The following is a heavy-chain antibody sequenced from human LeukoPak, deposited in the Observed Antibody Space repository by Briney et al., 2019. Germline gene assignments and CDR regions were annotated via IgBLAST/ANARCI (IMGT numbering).Heavy chain of an antibody. CDR2: IYYSGRT. D-gene: IGHD1-26*01. CDR3: ARGSIPVGFDY. Sequence: SETLSLTCTVSDDSMTYYYWAWIRQPPGKGLEWLGHIYYSGRTNYNPYLRNRGTISADTSKSQFSLRLISVTAADTAVYYCARGSIPVGFDYWGQGTLVAVSS. J-gene: IGHJ4*02. CDR1: DDSMTYYY. V-gene: IGHV4-59*01.